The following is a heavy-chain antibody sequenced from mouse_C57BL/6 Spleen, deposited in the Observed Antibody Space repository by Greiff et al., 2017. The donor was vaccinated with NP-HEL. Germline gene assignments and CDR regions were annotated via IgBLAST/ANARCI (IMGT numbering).Heavy chain of an antibody. V-gene: IGHV3-6*01. CDR1: GYSITSGYY. CDR2: ISYDGSN. Sequence: EVQLQESGPGLVKPSQSLSLTCSVTGYSITSGYYWNWIRQFPGNKLEWMGYISYDGSNNYNPSLKNRISITRDTSKNQFFLKLNSVTTEDTATYYCAREKGSPLLGYFDVWGTGTTVTVSS. J-gene: IGHJ1*03. D-gene: IGHD2-12*01. CDR3: AREKGSPLLGYFDV.